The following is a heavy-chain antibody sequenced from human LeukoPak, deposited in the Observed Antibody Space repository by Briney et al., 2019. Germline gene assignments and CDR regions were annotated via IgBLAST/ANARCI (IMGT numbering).Heavy chain of an antibody. CDR3: ARGDIVVVPAGIGYNWFDS. D-gene: IGHD2-2*01. Sequence: GESLKISCKASGYRFTSYWIGWVRQMPGKGLEWMGIIYPGDSDTRYSPSFQGQVTISSDKSISTAYLQWSSLKASDTAMYYCARGDIVVVPAGIGYNWFDSWGQGTLVTVSS. CDR2: IYPGDSDT. V-gene: IGHV5-51*01. CDR1: GYRFTSYW. J-gene: IGHJ5*01.